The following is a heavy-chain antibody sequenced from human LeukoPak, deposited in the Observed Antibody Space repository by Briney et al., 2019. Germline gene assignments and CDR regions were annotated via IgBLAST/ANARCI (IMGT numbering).Heavy chain of an antibody. J-gene: IGHJ4*02. Sequence: GASVKVSCKASGFTFTSSAMQWVRQAPGQGLEWMGWISAYNGNTNYAQKLQGRVTMTTDTSTSTAYMELRSLRSDDTAVYYCARALTTVTTPDYWGQGTLVTVSS. CDR2: ISAYNGNT. CDR3: ARALTTVTTPDY. CDR1: GFTFTSSA. D-gene: IGHD4-17*01. V-gene: IGHV1-18*01.